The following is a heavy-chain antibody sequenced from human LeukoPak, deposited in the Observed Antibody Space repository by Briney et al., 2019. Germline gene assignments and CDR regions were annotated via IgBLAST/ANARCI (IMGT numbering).Heavy chain of an antibody. Sequence: PQTLSLACPLAGGSLSTYYWSWIRQPPRNLLDWVGYIYYSGSTKYNPSLKSRFTMSVDTSRNQFSLSLSSVTAADTAVYYCARGTVQMGMGERYFDNWGQGTLGTVSP. V-gene: IGHV4-59*01. CDR2: IYYSGST. CDR3: ARGTVQMGMGERYFDN. D-gene: IGHD1-1*01. J-gene: IGHJ4*03. CDR1: GGSLSTYY.